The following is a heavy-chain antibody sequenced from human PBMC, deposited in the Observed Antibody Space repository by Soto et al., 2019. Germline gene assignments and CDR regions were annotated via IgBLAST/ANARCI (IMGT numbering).Heavy chain of an antibody. D-gene: IGHD2-8*01. CDR1: GFTFSNYW. CDR3: ARGIFGYASDS. Sequence: GGSLRLSCAASGFTFSNYWVTWVRQAPGKGLEWVANINQDGSDKLYVDSVKGRFTISRDNAKYSLYLQMDSLRAEDTAVYYCARGIFGYASDSWGQGTLVSVSS. J-gene: IGHJ4*02. V-gene: IGHV3-7*01. CDR2: INQDGSDK.